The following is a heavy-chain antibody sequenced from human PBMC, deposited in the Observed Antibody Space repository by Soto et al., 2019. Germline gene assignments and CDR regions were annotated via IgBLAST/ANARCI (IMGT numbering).Heavy chain of an antibody. D-gene: IGHD3-22*01. CDR3: ARGLYYYDSSGYWGY. J-gene: IGHJ4*02. Sequence: EVQLVESGGGLVQPGGSLRLSCAASGFTFSSYSMNWVRQAPGKGLEWVSYISSSSSTIYYADSVKGRFTISRDNAKNSLYLQMNSLRDEETAVYYCARGLYYYDSSGYWGYWVQGTPVTVSS. CDR2: ISSSSSTI. V-gene: IGHV3-48*02. CDR1: GFTFSSYS.